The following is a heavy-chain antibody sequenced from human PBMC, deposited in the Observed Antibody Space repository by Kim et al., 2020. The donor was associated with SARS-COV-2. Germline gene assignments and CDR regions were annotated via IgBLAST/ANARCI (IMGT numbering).Heavy chain of an antibody. CDR2: IIPILGIA. Sequence: SVKVSCKASGGTFSSYAISWVRQAPGQGLEWMGRIIPILGIANYAQKFQGRVTITADKSTSTAYMELSSLRSEDTAVYYCVREGPDSTVTTDLHAFDIWGQGTMVTVSS. CDR1: GGTFSSYA. D-gene: IGHD4-17*01. J-gene: IGHJ3*02. V-gene: IGHV1-69*04. CDR3: VREGPDSTVTTDLHAFDI.